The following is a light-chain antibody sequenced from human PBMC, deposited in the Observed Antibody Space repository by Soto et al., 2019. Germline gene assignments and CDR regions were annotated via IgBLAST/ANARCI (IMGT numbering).Light chain of an antibody. J-gene: IGLJ1*01. CDR2: EVS. Sequence: QSALTQPASVSGSPGQSITISCTGTSSDVGGYNYVSWYQHHPGKAPKLMIYEVSNRPSGVSNRFSGSKSGNTASLTISGLQAEDEADYYRSSYTSSDTRVSGNGTKVTVL. CDR3: SSYTSSDTRV. V-gene: IGLV2-14*01. CDR1: SSDVGGYNY.